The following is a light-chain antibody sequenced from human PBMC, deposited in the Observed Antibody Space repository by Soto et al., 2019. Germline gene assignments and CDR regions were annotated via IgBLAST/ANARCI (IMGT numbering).Light chain of an antibody. V-gene: IGKV3-11*01. CDR2: DAS. Sequence: IVLTQSPATLSLSPGERATLSCRASQSVSSYLAWYQQKPGQAPRLLIYDASNRATGIPARFSGSGSGTDFTLTSSSLEPEDFAVYYCQQRSNWLYTFGQGTKLEIK. CDR1: QSVSSY. CDR3: QQRSNWLYT. J-gene: IGKJ2*01.